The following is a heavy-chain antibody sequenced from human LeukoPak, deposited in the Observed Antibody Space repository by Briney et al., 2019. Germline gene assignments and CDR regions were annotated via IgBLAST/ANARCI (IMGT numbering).Heavy chain of an antibody. J-gene: IGHJ3*02. Sequence: SETLSLTCSVSGGSINSSSYYWGWIRQPPGKGLEWIGNIYYSGGTYYNPSLKSRVTISVDTSKNQSSLKLSSVTAADTAVYYCASGPRNSYDSSGYYGFNIWGQGTMVTVSS. CDR3: ASGPRNSYDSSGYYGFNI. CDR1: GGSINSSSYY. D-gene: IGHD3-22*01. CDR2: IYYSGGT. V-gene: IGHV4-39*07.